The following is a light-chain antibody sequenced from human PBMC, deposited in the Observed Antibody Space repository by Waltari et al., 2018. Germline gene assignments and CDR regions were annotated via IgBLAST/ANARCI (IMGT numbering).Light chain of an antibody. CDR1: QGIRSY. V-gene: IGKV1-9*01. Sequence: DIQMTQSPFSLSASVGDRATITCRASQGIRSYLAWYQQKPGKAPKLLIYKASTLQSWFPSRFSGSGSGTDFTLTISSLQPEDFAAYYCQQHNSYPLTFGEGTKVEIK. CDR3: QQHNSYPLT. J-gene: IGKJ4*01. CDR2: KAS.